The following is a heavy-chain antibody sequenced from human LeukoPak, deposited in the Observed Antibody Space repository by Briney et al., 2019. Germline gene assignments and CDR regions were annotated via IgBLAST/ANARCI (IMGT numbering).Heavy chain of an antibody. CDR2: VHYSEST. Sequence: SETLTLTCTVSGGPISSYCWSWIRQPPGKGLEWIAYVHYSESTNYNPSLKSRVTISVDTSKNQFSLKLSSVTAADTAVYYCARQEGNYCSDTSCYAKPDWLDPWGKGTLVTVSS. D-gene: IGHD2-2*01. CDR3: ARQEGNYCSDTSCYAKPDWLDP. J-gene: IGHJ5*02. CDR1: GGPISSYC. V-gene: IGHV4-59*08.